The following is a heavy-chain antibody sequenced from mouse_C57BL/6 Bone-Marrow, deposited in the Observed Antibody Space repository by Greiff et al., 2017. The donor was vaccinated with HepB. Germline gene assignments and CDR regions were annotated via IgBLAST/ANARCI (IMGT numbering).Heavy chain of an antibody. CDR1: GFNIKDDY. Sequence: VQLKESGAELVRPGASVKLSCTASGFNIKDDYMHWVKQRPEQGLEWIGWIDPENGDTEYASKFQGKATITADTPSNTAYLQLSSLTSEDTAVYYCTLGRFAYWGQGTLVTVSA. D-gene: IGHD4-1*01. CDR2: IDPENGDT. J-gene: IGHJ3*01. CDR3: TLGRFAY. V-gene: IGHV14-4*01.